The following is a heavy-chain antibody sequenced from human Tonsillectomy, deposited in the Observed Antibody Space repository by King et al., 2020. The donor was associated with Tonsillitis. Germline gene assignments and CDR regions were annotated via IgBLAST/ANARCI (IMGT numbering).Heavy chain of an antibody. V-gene: IGHV4-30-4*01. J-gene: IGHJ5*02. D-gene: IGHD6-13*01. Sequence: VPLQESGPGLVKPSQTLSLTCTVSGGSISSGDYYWSWIRQPPGKGLEWIGYIYYSGSTYYNPSLKSRVTISVDTSKNQFSLKLSSVTAADTAVYYYARDTPGIAAAGTLTSWGTWGQGTLVTVSS. CDR2: IYYSGST. CDR3: ARDTPGIAAAGTLTSWGT. CDR1: GGSISSGDYY.